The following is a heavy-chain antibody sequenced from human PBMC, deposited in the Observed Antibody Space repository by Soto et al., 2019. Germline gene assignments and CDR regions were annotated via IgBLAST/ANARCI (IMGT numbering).Heavy chain of an antibody. V-gene: IGHV2-5*02. CDR2: IYWDDDK. Sequence: QITLKESGPTLVKPTQTLTLTCTFSGFSLSTSGVGVGWIRQPPGKALEWLALIYWDDDKRYSQSLKSRLTITKDTSKNQVVLTMTNMDPVDTATYYCAHSYYDSSGYYYELDYWGQGTLVTVSS. D-gene: IGHD3-22*01. CDR1: GFSLSTSGVG. J-gene: IGHJ4*02. CDR3: AHSYYDSSGYYYELDY.